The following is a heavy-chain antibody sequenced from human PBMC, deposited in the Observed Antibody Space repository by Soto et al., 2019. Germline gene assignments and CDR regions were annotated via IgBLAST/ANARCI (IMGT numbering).Heavy chain of an antibody. D-gene: IGHD6-19*01. CDR1: GFTFSSYA. CDR3: ARAMGSGWAPPFDY. Sequence: GGSLRLSCAASGFTFSSYAMSWVRQAPGKGLEWVSAISSSGGSIYYADSVKGRFTISRDNSKNTLYLQMNSLRAEDTAVYYCARAMGSGWAPPFDYWGQGTLVTVSS. J-gene: IGHJ4*02. V-gene: IGHV3-23*01. CDR2: ISSSGGSI.